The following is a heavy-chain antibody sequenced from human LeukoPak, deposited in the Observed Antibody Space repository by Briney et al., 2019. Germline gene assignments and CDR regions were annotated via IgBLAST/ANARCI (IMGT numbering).Heavy chain of an antibody. J-gene: IGHJ4*02. Sequence: GRSLRLSCAASGFTFSSYGMHCVRQAPGKGLEWVAVIWYDGSNKYYADSVKGRFTISRDNSKNTLYLQMNSLRAEDTAVYYCARDARIAVAFDYWGQGTLVTVSS. D-gene: IGHD6-19*01. CDR1: GFTFSSYG. CDR2: IWYDGSNK. V-gene: IGHV3-33*01. CDR3: ARDARIAVAFDY.